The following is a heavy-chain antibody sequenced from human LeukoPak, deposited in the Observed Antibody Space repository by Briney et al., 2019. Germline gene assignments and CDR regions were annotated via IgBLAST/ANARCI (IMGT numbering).Heavy chain of an antibody. CDR2: IYYSGST. CDR3: ARAQVGATTLWFDP. J-gene: IGHJ5*02. Sequence: SETLSLTCTVSGGSISSSSYYWGWIRQPPGKGLEWIGSIYYSGSTYYNPSLKSRVTISVDTSKNQFSLKLSSVTAADTAVYYCARAQVGATTLWFDPWGQGTLVTVSS. V-gene: IGHV4-39*07. D-gene: IGHD1-26*01. CDR1: GGSISSSSYY.